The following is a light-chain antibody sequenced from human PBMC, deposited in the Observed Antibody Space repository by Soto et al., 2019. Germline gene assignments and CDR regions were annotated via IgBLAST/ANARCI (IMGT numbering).Light chain of an antibody. CDR2: GAS. CDR1: QGISNY. CDR3: LQYNGYPFT. J-gene: IGKJ3*01. Sequence: DIQMTQSPSAMSASVGDRVTITCRASQGISNYLAWFQQIPGRVPRRLIYGASTLQSGVPSRFSGSGSGTEFTLTINSLQPEDFATYYCLQYNGYPFTFGPGTKVDIK. V-gene: IGKV1-17*03.